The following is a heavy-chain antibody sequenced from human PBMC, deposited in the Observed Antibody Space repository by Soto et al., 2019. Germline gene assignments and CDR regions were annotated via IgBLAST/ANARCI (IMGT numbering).Heavy chain of an antibody. Sequence: GGSLRLSCAASGFSFDEYGMNWGRQAPGKGLEWVSYISSSSSYTNYADSVKGRFTISRDNAKNSLYLQMNSLRAEDTAVYYCARGPWFGDVGMDVWGQGTTVTVSS. V-gene: IGHV3-11*05. CDR1: GFSFDEYG. D-gene: IGHD3-10*01. CDR2: ISSSSSYT. J-gene: IGHJ6*02. CDR3: ARGPWFGDVGMDV.